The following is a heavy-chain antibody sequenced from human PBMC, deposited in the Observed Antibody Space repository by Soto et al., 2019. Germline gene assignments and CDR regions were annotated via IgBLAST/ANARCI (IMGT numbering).Heavy chain of an antibody. D-gene: IGHD1-26*01. CDR2: IRSKAYGGTT. J-gene: IGHJ6*02. Sequence: GGSLRLSCTASGFTFGDYAMSWFRQAPGKGLEWVGFIRSKAYGGTTEYAASVKGRFTISRDDSKSIAYLQMNSLKTEDTAVYDCTRDRNSGSYEDYYYYYGMDVWGQGTTVTVSS. CDR3: TRDRNSGSYEDYYYYYGMDV. CDR1: GFTFGDYA. V-gene: IGHV3-49*03.